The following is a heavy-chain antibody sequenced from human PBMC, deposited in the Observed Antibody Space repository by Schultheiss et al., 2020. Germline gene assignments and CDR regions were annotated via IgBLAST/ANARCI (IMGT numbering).Heavy chain of an antibody. J-gene: IGHJ4*02. D-gene: IGHD3-22*01. V-gene: IGHV4-34*01. CDR1: GGSFSGYY. Sequence: SQTLSLTCAVYGGSFSGYYWSWIRQPPGKGLEWIGEINHSGSTNYNPSLKSRVTISVDTSKNQFSLKLSSVTAAETAVYYCASSDYYDTPIDYFDYWGQGTLVNVS. CDR2: INHSGST. CDR3: ASSDYYDTPIDYFDY.